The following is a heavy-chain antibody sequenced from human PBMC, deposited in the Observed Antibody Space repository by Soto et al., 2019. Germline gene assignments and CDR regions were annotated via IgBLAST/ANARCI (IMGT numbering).Heavy chain of an antibody. V-gene: IGHV1-69*12. CDR1: GGTFSSYA. Sequence: QVQLVQSGAEVKKPGSSVKVSCKASGGTFSSYAISWVRQAPGQGLEWMGGIITIFDTAHYAQKLQGRVTITADESTSTVYMELCSLRSEDTAVYYCARQLGRILIYGMDVWGQGTTVTVSS. CDR3: ARQLGRILIYGMDV. CDR2: IITIFDTA. J-gene: IGHJ6*02. D-gene: IGHD2-15*01.